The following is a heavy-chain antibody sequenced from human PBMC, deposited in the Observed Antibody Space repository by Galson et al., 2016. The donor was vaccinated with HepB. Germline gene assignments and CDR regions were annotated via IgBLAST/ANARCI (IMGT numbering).Heavy chain of an antibody. Sequence: SLRLSCAASGFSFSDYYMNWIRQAPGKGLEWVSYISSSGSAEKYADSVQGRFTISRDNAKNSMYLQMNSLRVEDTAVYYCARDRSNYAGPYYGLDGWGEGTTVTVSS. V-gene: IGHV3-11*01. CDR1: GFSFSDYY. J-gene: IGHJ6*04. CDR3: ARDRSNYAGPYYGLDG. D-gene: IGHD4-11*01. CDR2: ISSSGSAE.